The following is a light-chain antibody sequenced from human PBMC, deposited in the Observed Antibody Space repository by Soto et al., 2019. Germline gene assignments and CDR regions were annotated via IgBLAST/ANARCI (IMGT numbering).Light chain of an antibody. CDR3: QQYDNLPTT. Sequence: DIQMTQSPSSLSASVGDRVTITCQASQDISNYLNWYQQKPGKAPKLLIYDASNLETGVPSRFSGSGSGTDFTFTISSLQPEDIAIYYCQQYDNLPTTFGQGTKVEIK. CDR1: QDISNY. V-gene: IGKV1-33*01. CDR2: DAS. J-gene: IGKJ1*01.